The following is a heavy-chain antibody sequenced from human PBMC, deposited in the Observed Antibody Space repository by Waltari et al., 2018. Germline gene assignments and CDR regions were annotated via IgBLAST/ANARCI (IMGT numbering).Heavy chain of an antibody. D-gene: IGHD2-21*01. V-gene: IGHV4-34*01. CDR3: ARALWVMYYFDY. J-gene: IGHJ4*02. CDR1: GGSFSGYY. Sequence: QVQLQQWGAGLLKPSETLSLTCAVYGGSFSGYYWSWIRQPPGKGLEWIGYIYYSGSTYYNPSLKSRVTISVDTSKNQFSLKLSSVTAADTAVYYCARALWVMYYFDYWGQGTLVTVSS. CDR2: IYYSGST.